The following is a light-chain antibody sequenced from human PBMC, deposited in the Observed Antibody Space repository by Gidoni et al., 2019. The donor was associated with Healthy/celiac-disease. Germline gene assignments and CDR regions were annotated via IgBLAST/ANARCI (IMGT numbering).Light chain of an antibody. Sequence: DIVMTQSQDSLAVSLCERATINCKSSQSVLYSSNNKNYLAWYQQKPGQPPTLLIYWASTRESGVPDRFSGSGSGTDFTLTFRSLQAEDVAVYYCQQYYSTPYTFGQXTKLEIK. CDR2: WAS. CDR1: QSVLYSSNNKNY. V-gene: IGKV4-1*01. CDR3: QQYYSTPYT. J-gene: IGKJ2*01.